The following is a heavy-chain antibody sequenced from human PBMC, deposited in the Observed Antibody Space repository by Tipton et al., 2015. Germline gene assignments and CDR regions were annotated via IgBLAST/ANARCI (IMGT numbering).Heavy chain of an antibody. V-gene: IGHV1-18*01. CDR3: AIEGYFDC. Sequence: QVQLVQSGAEVKEPGASVKVSCKTSGYIDTSKGLTWVRQAPGQGLEWMGWISAYNGNRNYAQKLQGRVTMTTDTSISTAYMELSRLRSDDTAVHYCAIEGYFDCWGQGTLVTVSS. CDR2: ISAYNGNR. J-gene: IGHJ4*02. CDR1: GYIDTSKG.